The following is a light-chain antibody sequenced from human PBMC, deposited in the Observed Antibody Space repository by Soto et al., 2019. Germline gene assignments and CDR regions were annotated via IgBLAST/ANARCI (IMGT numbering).Light chain of an antibody. Sequence: PGERATLSCRASQSLAINSLAWYQQKPGQAPRLLIYAASTRDTAIPDRFSGSGSGTDFTLTISRLEPEDVAVYYCQQYDGAPLTFGPGTKVDMK. CDR3: QQYDGAPLT. CDR1: QSLAINS. V-gene: IGKV3-20*01. J-gene: IGKJ3*01. CDR2: AAS.